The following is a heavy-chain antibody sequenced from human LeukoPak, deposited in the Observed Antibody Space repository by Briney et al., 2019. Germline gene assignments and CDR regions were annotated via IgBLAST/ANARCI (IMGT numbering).Heavy chain of an antibody. CDR3: ARSPMVGATSYYFDY. J-gene: IGHJ4*02. Sequence: PSQTLSLTCTVSGGSISSGGYYWSWIRQHPGKGLEWIGYIYYSGSTYYNPSLKSRVTISVDTSKNQFSLKLSSVTAADTAVYYCARSPMVGATSYYFDYWGQGTLVTVSS. V-gene: IGHV4-31*03. CDR1: GGSISSGGYY. CDR2: IYYSGST. D-gene: IGHD1-26*01.